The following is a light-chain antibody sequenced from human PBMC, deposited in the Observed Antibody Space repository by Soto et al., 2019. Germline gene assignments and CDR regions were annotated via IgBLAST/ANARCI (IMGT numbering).Light chain of an antibody. Sequence: QSVLTQPPSVSGAPGQRVTISCTGSSSNIGAGYDVHWYQQLPGTAPKLLIFGNSNRPSGVPDRFSGSNSGTSASLAITGLQAEDEADYYCSSYTSSSTLVFGTGTKVTVL. CDR1: SSNIGAGYD. J-gene: IGLJ1*01. CDR2: GNS. V-gene: IGLV1-40*01. CDR3: SSYTSSSTLV.